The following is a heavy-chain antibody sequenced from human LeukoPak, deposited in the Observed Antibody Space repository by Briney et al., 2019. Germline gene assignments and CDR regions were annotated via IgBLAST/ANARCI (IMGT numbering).Heavy chain of an antibody. D-gene: IGHD5-18*01. CDR3: ARGARGYSLDV. Sequence: GGSLRLSCAASGFTFSSYAMHWVRQAPGKGLEWVAVISYDGSNKYYADSVKGRFTISRDNSKNTLYLQMNSLRAEDTAVYYCARGARGYSLDVWGKGTTVTVSS. CDR2: ISYDGSNK. CDR1: GFTFSSYA. V-gene: IGHV3-30*04. J-gene: IGHJ6*04.